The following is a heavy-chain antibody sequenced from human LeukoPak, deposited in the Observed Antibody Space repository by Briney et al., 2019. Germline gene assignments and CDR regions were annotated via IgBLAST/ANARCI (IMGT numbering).Heavy chain of an antibody. CDR3: ARDSSTVANWSDP. CDR1: GYTFTGYY. J-gene: IGHJ5*02. V-gene: IGHV1-2*02. Sequence: ASVKVSCKASGYTFTGYYMHWVRQAPGQGLEWMGWINPNSGGTNYAQKFQGRVTMTRDTSISTAYMELSRLRSDDTTVYYCARDSSTVANWSDPWGQGTLVTVSS. D-gene: IGHD6-13*01. CDR2: INPNSGGT.